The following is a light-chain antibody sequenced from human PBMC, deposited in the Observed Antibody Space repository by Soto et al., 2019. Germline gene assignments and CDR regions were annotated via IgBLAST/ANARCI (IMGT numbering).Light chain of an antibody. Sequence: EIVLTQSPGTLSLSPGERATLSCRASQSVSSNYLAWYQQKRGHAPRLLIYGASSRATGIPTRFSGSGSGTDFPLTISRLEPEDFAVYYCQQYDTSPRTFGQGTKVEI. V-gene: IGKV3-20*01. CDR1: QSVSSNY. CDR2: GAS. CDR3: QQYDTSPRT. J-gene: IGKJ1*01.